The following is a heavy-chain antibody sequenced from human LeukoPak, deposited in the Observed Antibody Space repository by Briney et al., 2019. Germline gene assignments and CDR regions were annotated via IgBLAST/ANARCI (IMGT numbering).Heavy chain of an antibody. V-gene: IGHV1-18*01. CDR3: ARTQWELPHDAFDI. D-gene: IGHD1-26*01. Sequence: ASVKVPCKASGYTFTSYGISWVRQAPGQGLEWMGWISAYNGNTNYAQKLQGRVTMTTDTSTSTAYMELRSLRSDDTAVYYCARTQWELPHDAFDIWGQGTMVTVSS. CDR1: GYTFTSYG. CDR2: ISAYNGNT. J-gene: IGHJ3*02.